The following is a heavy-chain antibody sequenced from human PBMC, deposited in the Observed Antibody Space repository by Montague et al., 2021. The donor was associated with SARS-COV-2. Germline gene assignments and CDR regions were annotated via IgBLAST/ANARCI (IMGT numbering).Heavy chain of an antibody. D-gene: IGHD6-25*01. V-gene: IGHV4-61*02. CDR2: IYTSGST. Sequence: TLSLTCTVSIGSISSGSYYWGWIRQPAGKGLEWIGRIYTSGSTNYNPSLESRVTISVDTSKNQFSLKLSSVTAADTAVYYCARDGYSSGWNGLHWFDPWGQGTLVTVSS. CDR1: IGSISSGSYY. J-gene: IGHJ5*02. CDR3: ARDGYSSGWNGLHWFDP.